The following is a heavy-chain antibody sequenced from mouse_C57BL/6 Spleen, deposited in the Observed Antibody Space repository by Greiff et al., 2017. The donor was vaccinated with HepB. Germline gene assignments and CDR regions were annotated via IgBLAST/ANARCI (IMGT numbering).Heavy chain of an antibody. CDR2: IIPGSGGT. Sequence: QVQLQQSGAELVRPGTSVKVSCKASGYAFTNYLIEWVKQRPGQGLEWIGVIIPGSGGTNYNEKFKGKATLTADNSSSTAYMQLISLTSEDSAVYFCARFITTVGGFDYWGQGTTLTVSS. V-gene: IGHV1-54*01. CDR1: GYAFTNYL. D-gene: IGHD1-1*01. J-gene: IGHJ2*01. CDR3: ARFITTVGGFDY.